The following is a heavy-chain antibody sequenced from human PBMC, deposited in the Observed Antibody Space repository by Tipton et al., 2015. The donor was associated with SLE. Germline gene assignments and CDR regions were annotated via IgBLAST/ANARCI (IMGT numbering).Heavy chain of an antibody. V-gene: IGHV4-59*12. D-gene: IGHD6-19*01. CDR3: ARRGWVDAFDI. CDR1: DGSIVIYY. J-gene: IGHJ3*02. Sequence: TLSLTCSIFDGSIVIYYWHWFRQAPGKGLEWIGFIHHSGSTNYSPSPKSRVTMSVETSRKQFSLKLTSVTAADTAVYYCARRGWVDAFDIWGQGTMVIVSS. CDR2: IHHSGST.